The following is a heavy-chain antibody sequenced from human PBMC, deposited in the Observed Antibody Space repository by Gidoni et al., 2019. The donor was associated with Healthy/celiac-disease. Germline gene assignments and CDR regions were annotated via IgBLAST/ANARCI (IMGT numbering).Heavy chain of an antibody. J-gene: IGHJ4*02. CDR2: ISYDGSNK. CDR1: GFTFSSYG. Sequence: QVQLVESGGGVVQPGRSLRLSCAASGFTFSSYGMHWVRQAPGKGLEWVAVISYDGSNKYYADSVKGRFTISRDNSKNTLYLQMNSLRAEDTAVYYCAKDQGKYSSSWDFDYWGQGTLVTVSS. D-gene: IGHD6-13*01. V-gene: IGHV3-30*18. CDR3: AKDQGKYSSSWDFDY.